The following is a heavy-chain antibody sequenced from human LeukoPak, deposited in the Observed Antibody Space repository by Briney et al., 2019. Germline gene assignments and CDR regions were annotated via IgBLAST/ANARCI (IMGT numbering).Heavy chain of an antibody. Sequence: PGGSLRLSCAASGFTFNAYAMTWVRQAPGKGLEWVSVIYSGGSTYYADSVKGRFTISRDNSKNTLYLQMNSLRAEDTAVYYCARDRNYYYGMDVWGQGTTVTVSS. J-gene: IGHJ6*02. CDR2: IYSGGST. V-gene: IGHV3-66*01. CDR1: GFTFNAYA. CDR3: ARDRNYYYGMDV.